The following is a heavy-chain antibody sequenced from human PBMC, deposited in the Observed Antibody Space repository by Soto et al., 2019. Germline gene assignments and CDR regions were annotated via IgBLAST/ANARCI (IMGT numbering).Heavy chain of an antibody. D-gene: IGHD3-22*01. V-gene: IGHV3-53*01. CDR2: IYSSGST. CDR3: ARRPLNSNGAY. Sequence: EVQLVESGGDLIQPGGSLRLSCAASGFTVSSNDMSWVRQAPGKGLEWVSLIYSSGSTHYADSVKGRFTISRDNSKNRVHLQMNTLRAEDTAVYYCARRPLNSNGAYWGQGTLVTVSS. CDR1: GFTVSSND. J-gene: IGHJ4*02.